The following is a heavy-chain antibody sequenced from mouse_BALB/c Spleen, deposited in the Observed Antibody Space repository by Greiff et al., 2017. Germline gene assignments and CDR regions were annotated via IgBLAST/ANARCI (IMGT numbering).Heavy chain of an antibody. CDR2: IYPGGGYT. D-gene: IGHD1-1*01. CDR1: GYTFTNYW. Sequence: ESGAELVRPGTSVKMSCKAAGYTFTNYWIGWVKQRSGHGLEWIGDIYPGGGYTNYNEKFKGKATLTADTSSRTAYIQLSSLTSEDSAIYYCARRDYGSSGDYWGQGTTLTVSS. J-gene: IGHJ2*01. V-gene: IGHV1-63*02. CDR3: ARRDYGSSGDY.